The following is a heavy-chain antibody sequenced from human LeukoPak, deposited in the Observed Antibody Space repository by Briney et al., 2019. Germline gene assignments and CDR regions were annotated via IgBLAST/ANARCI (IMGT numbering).Heavy chain of an antibody. CDR3: ARGRGSLYGDYPDY. Sequence: MTSETLSLTCAVYGGSFSGYYWSWIRQPPGKGLEWIGEINHSGSTNYNPSLKSRVTISVDTSKNQFSLKLSSVTAADTAVYYCARGRGSLYGDYPDYWGQGTLVTVSS. D-gene: IGHD4-17*01. CDR1: GGSFSGYY. V-gene: IGHV4-34*01. CDR2: INHSGST. J-gene: IGHJ4*02.